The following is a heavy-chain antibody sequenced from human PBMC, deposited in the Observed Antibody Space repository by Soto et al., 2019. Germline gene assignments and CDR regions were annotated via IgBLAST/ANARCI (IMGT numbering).Heavy chain of an antibody. Sequence: GESLKISCAASGFTFSSYGMHWVRQAPGKGLEWVAVIWYDGSNKYYADSVKGRFTISRANSKNTLYLQMNSLRAEDTAVYYCARDGNSGYDYYYYYMDVWGKGTTVTVSS. J-gene: IGHJ6*03. CDR2: IWYDGSNK. V-gene: IGHV3-33*08. CDR1: GFTFSSYG. D-gene: IGHD5-12*01. CDR3: ARDGNSGYDYYYYYMDV.